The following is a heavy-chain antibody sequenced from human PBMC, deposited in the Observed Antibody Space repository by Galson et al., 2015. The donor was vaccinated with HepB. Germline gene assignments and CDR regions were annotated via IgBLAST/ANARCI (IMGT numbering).Heavy chain of an antibody. D-gene: IGHD1-26*01. Sequence: SLRLSCAASGFTFSSYGMHWVRQAPGKGLEWVAVISYDGSNKYYADSVKGRFTISRDNSKNTLYLQMNSLRAEDTAVYYCAKAPYSGSYYQGFDYWGQGTLVTVSS. V-gene: IGHV3-30*18. CDR1: GFTFSSYG. CDR3: AKAPYSGSYYQGFDY. CDR2: ISYDGSNK. J-gene: IGHJ4*02.